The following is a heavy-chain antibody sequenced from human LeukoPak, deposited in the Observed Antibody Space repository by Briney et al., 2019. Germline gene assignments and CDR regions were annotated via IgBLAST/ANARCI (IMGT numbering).Heavy chain of an antibody. D-gene: IGHD2-21*02. CDR3: ARGFTVTAPAHDVFDI. V-gene: IGHV1-2*02. CDR1: GYTFTGHY. J-gene: IGHJ3*02. CDR2: INPNSGGT. Sequence: ASVKVSCKASGYTFTGHYIHWVRQAPGQGLEWMGWINPNSGGTNFAQKFQGRVTVTRDTSISTAYMELRSLRSDDTAVYYCARGFTVTAPAHDVFDIWGQGTIVTVSS.